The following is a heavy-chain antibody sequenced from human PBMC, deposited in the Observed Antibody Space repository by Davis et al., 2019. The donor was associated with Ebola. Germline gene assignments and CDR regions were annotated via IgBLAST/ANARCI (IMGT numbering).Heavy chain of an antibody. V-gene: IGHV3-9*01. J-gene: IGHJ4*02. CDR1: GFTFDDYA. CDR2: ISWNSGSI. D-gene: IGHD6-19*01. CDR3: ARGEGSGPLDY. Sequence: SLKISCAASGFTFDDYAMHWVRQAPGKGLEWVSGISWNSGSIGYADSVKGRFTISRDNSKNTLYLQMNSLRAEDTAVYYCARGEGSGPLDYWGQGTLVTVSS.